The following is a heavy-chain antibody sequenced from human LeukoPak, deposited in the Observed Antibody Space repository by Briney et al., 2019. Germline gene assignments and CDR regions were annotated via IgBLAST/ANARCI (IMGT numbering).Heavy chain of an antibody. J-gene: IGHJ5*02. CDR2: INPNSGDT. V-gene: IGHV1-2*02. CDR3: ARAVAAIVNWFDT. Sequence: ASVKVSCKASGYAFAGYYMHWVRQAPGQGLEWMGWINPNSGDTNNAQKFQGRVTMTSDTSISTAYMELSSLTSDDTAVYYCARAVAAIVNWFDTWGQGTLVTVSS. CDR1: GYAFAGYY. D-gene: IGHD6-13*01.